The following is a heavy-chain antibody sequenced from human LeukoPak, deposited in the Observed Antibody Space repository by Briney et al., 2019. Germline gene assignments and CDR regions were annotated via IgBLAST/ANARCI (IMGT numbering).Heavy chain of an antibody. CDR3: ARAICCSSTSCYWGSYYMDV. J-gene: IGHJ6*03. CDR2: IYYSGST. Sequence: SETLSLTCTVSGGSISSYYWSWIRQPPGKGLEWIGYIYYSGSTNYNPSLKSRVTISVDTSKNQFSLKLSSVTAADTAVYYCARAICCSSTSCYWGSYYMDVWGKGTTVTVSS. D-gene: IGHD2-2*01. V-gene: IGHV4-59*01. CDR1: GGSISSYY.